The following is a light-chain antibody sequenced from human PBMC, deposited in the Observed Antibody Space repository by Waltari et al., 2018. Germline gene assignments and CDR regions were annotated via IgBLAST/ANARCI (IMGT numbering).Light chain of an antibody. Sequence: QSALIQPRAVSRSPGQSVIISCTAASSDVGAYDYVSWYQQHPREAPTLIIYDVNNRPPGAPDRFSGSKSGHTASLTISGLQAEDEADYYCCSYAGNYANYVFGTGTKLT. CDR3: CSYAGNYANYV. J-gene: IGLJ1*01. CDR2: DVN. CDR1: SSDVGAYDY. V-gene: IGLV2-11*01.